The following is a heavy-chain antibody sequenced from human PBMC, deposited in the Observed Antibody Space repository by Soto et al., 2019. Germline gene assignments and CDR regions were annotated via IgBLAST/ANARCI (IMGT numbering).Heavy chain of an antibody. Sequence: EVQLVESGGGLVQPGGSLRLSCTASGFTFNTYNMNWVRQAPGKGLEWVSNISSSSYTISYADSIKGRFTISRDNAKKSLYLQRNSLRDEDTAVYYCEREMSLSGGAYFDYWGQGTLISVSS. J-gene: IGHJ4*02. CDR2: ISSSSYTI. D-gene: IGHD3-16*01. CDR1: GFTFNTYN. CDR3: EREMSLSGGAYFDY. V-gene: IGHV3-48*02.